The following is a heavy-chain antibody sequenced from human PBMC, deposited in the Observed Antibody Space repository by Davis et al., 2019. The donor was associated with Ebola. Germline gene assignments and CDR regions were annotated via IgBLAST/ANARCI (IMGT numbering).Heavy chain of an antibody. V-gene: IGHV3-11*01. CDR2: ISDSGDAE. Sequence: PGGSLRLSCVASGLTSSGHYVSWIRQAPGGGLEWISYISDSGDAEVYGDSVKGRFTISRDNAKNSVYLQMNSLRGDDTGLYYCARDLGVGGAFDVWGQGTMVTVSS. CDR3: ARDLGVGGAFDV. J-gene: IGHJ3*01. CDR1: GLTSSGHY. D-gene: IGHD3-3*01.